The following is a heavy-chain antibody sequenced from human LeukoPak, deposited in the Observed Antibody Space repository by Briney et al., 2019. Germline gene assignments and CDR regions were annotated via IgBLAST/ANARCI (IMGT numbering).Heavy chain of an antibody. CDR2: LLYSGST. D-gene: IGHD1-14*01. CDR1: GASISDYY. J-gene: IGHJ2*01. Sequence: SETLSLTCTASGASISDYYWSWVRQSPEKGLEWIASLLYSGSTHYNPSLRSRVAISGDTSNNQFSLILTSVTTTDTAVYYCARTGRRGYFDFWGRGTLVTVSS. CDR3: ARTGRRGYFDF. V-gene: IGHV4-59*01.